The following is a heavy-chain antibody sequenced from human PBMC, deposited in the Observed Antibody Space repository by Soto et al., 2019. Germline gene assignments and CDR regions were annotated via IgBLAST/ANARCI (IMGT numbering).Heavy chain of an antibody. CDR2: INERGDAT. J-gene: IGHJ4*02. CDR1: GFTFSSFA. D-gene: IGHD6-13*01. CDR3: AKESGATGIPFFDY. V-gene: IGHV3-23*01. Sequence: EVQLLESGGGLVQPGGSLRLPCTASGFTFSSFAMSWVRQTPGKGLEWVSGINERGDATYYADSVRGRFTISRDNSKNTLYLQMDRLRAEETVVYYCAKESGATGIPFFDYWGQGPLVTVSS.